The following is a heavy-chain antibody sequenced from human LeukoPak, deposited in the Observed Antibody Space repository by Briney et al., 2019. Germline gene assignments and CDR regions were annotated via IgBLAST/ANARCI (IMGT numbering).Heavy chain of an antibody. Sequence: ASVKVSCKASGYTFTSYYMHWVRQAPGQGLEWMGIINPSGGSTSYAQKFQGRVTMTRDTSTSTVYMELSSLRSEDTAVYYCARGPRVSSYYRSDYYYGMDVWGQGTTVTVSS. J-gene: IGHJ6*02. V-gene: IGHV1-46*01. CDR3: ARGPRVSSYYRSDYYYGMDV. D-gene: IGHD3-10*01. CDR1: GYTFTSYY. CDR2: INPSGGST.